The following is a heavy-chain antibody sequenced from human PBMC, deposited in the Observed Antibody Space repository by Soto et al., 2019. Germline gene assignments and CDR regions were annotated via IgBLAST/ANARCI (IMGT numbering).Heavy chain of an antibody. V-gene: IGHV4-34*01. J-gene: IGHJ5*02. CDR2: INHSGSP. CDR3: ARGRSYYDILTGPPSGWFDP. CDR1: GGSFSGYY. Sequence: PSETLSLTCAVYGGSFSGYYWNWIRQPPGKGLEWIGEINHSGSPNYNPSLKSRVTISVDTSKKNFSLKLSSVTAADTALYYCARGRSYYDILTGPPSGWFDPWGQGALVTVS. D-gene: IGHD3-9*01.